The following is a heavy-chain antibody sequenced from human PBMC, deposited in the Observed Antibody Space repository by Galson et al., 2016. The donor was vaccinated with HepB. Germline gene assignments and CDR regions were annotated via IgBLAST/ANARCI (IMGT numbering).Heavy chain of an antibody. D-gene: IGHD3-16*02. V-gene: IGHV3-7*03. CDR2: IKQDGSEK. CDR3: AREKGVWGSYRWSFDF. CDR1: GFTFSNYW. J-gene: IGHJ4*02. Sequence: SLRLSCAASGFTFSNYWVNWVRQAPGKGLEWVANIKQDGSEKYYVDPVKGRFTISRDNAKNSLYLQMNSLRAEDTAVYYCAREKGVWGSYRWSFDFWGQGTLVTVSA.